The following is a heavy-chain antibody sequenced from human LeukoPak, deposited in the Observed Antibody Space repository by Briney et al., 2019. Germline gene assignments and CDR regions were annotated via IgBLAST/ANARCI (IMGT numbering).Heavy chain of an antibody. Sequence: PSETLSLTCTVSGGSISSYYWSWIRQPPGKGLEWIGYIYYSGSTNYNPSLESRVTISVDTSKNQFSLKLNSVTAADTAVYYCARLSGGTLLYWGQGTLVVVSS. V-gene: IGHV4-59*01. D-gene: IGHD2-21*01. J-gene: IGHJ4*02. CDR2: IYYSGST. CDR3: ARLSGGTLLY. CDR1: GGSISSYY.